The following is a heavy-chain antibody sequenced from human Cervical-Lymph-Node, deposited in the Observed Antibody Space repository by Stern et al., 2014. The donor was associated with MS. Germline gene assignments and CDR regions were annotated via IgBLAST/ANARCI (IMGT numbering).Heavy chain of an antibody. J-gene: IGHJ4*02. D-gene: IGHD3-22*01. V-gene: IGHV1-8*01. CDR1: GYTFTSYD. Sequence: QLVQSGAEVKKPGASVKVSCKASGYTFTSYDINWARQATGQGLEWMGWMNPNSGNTGYAQKFQGRVTMTRNTSISTAYMELSSLRSEDTAVYYCARGKGYYYDSSGYYFDYWGQGTLVTVSS. CDR2: MNPNSGNT. CDR3: ARGKGYYYDSSGYYFDY.